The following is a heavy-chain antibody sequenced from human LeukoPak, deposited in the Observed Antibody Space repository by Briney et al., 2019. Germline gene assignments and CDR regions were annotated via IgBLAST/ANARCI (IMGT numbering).Heavy chain of an antibody. Sequence: GGSLRLSCAASGFTFSSYAMHWVRQAPGKGLEWVAVISYDGSNKYYADSVKGRFTISRDNSKNTLYLQMNSLRAEDTAVYYCARGVVAVIPSTFDNWGQGTLVTVSS. CDR3: ARGVVAVIPSTFDN. D-gene: IGHD2-21*01. J-gene: IGHJ4*02. V-gene: IGHV3-30-3*01. CDR2: ISYDGSNK. CDR1: GFTFSSYA.